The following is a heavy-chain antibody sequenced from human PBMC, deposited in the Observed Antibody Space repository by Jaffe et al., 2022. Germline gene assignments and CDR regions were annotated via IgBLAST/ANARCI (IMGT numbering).Heavy chain of an antibody. Sequence: QVQLQESGPGLVKPSETLSLTCAVSGYSISSGYYWGWIRQPPGKGLEWIGSIYHSGSTYYNPSLKSRVTISVDTSKNQFSLKLSSVTAADTAVYYCARVVWDSGSYYTANYFDYWGQGTLVTVSS. J-gene: IGHJ4*02. CDR2: IYHSGST. CDR1: GYSISSGYY. V-gene: IGHV4-38-2*01. D-gene: IGHD1-26*01. CDR3: ARVVWDSGSYYTANYFDY.